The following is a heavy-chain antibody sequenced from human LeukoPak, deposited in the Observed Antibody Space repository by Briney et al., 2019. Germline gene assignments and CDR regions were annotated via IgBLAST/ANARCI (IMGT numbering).Heavy chain of an antibody. Sequence: GASVKVSCKASGYTFTGYYMHWVRQAPGQGLEWMGRINPNSGGTNYAQKFQGRVTMTRDTSISTAYMELSRLRSDDTAVYYCARSRRIALAGNWFDPWGQGTLVTVSS. J-gene: IGHJ5*02. V-gene: IGHV1-2*06. CDR3: ARSRRIALAGNWFDP. CDR1: GYTFTGYY. D-gene: IGHD6-19*01. CDR2: INPNSGGT.